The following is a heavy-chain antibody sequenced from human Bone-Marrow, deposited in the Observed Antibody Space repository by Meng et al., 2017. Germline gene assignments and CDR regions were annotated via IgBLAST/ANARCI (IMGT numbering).Heavy chain of an antibody. CDR2: IYDSGNT. CDR3: ARGLRGYYDSSGSFDC. V-gene: IGHV4-30-4*01. Sequence: QVQLQESGPGLVKPSQTLSLTCTVSGGSIRSGGYYWSWNRQPPGEGLEWIGYIYDSGNTFYNPSLKSRVTISLDTSKNQFSLKLSSVTAADTAVYYCARGLRGYYDSSGSFDCWGQGTLVTVSS. D-gene: IGHD3-22*01. CDR1: GGSIRSGGYY. J-gene: IGHJ4*02.